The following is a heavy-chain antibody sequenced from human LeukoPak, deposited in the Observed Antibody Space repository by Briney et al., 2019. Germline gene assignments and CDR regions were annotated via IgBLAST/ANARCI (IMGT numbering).Heavy chain of an antibody. CDR1: GGSISISRYD. Sequence: SETLSLTCSVSGGSISISRYDWGWLRQPPGKGLEWIGTIYYSGNTNYNPSLKSRVAISVDTSKIQFSLKLSSVTATDTAVYYCARHREFGGVIDHFDYWGQGTLVTVSS. CDR3: ARHREFGGVIDHFDY. CDR2: IYYSGNT. V-gene: IGHV4-39*01. J-gene: IGHJ4*02. D-gene: IGHD3-16*02.